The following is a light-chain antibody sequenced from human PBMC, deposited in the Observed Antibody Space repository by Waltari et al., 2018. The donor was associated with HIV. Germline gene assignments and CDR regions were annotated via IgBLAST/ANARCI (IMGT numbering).Light chain of an antibody. J-gene: IGLJ3*02. V-gene: IGLV1-44*01. CDR1: SNNIGIYT. CDR3: STWDNSLSGWV. CDR2: GNS. Sequence: QSALTQEASVSGTVGQTVTLSCSGNSNNIGIYTVAWYQPISHGTPQTVMFGNSPPSGIPARFSASQSGTSASLTISGLQPEDEAHYYCSTWDNSLSGWVLGGGTTLTVL.